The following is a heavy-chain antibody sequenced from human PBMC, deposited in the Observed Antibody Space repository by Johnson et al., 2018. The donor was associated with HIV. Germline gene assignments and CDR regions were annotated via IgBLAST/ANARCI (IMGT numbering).Heavy chain of an antibody. Sequence: VQLVESGGGVVRPGGSLRLSCAASGFTFDDYGMSWVRQAPGKGLEWVSGISWNSGSIGYADSVKGRFTISRDNAKNSLYLQMNSLRDEDTALYDCAKGTNDDSSKPPDDAFDIWGQGTMVTVSS. CDR1: GFTFDDYG. J-gene: IGHJ3*02. V-gene: IGHV3-20*01. CDR2: ISWNSGSI. CDR3: AKGTNDDSSKPPDDAFDI. D-gene: IGHD6-13*01.